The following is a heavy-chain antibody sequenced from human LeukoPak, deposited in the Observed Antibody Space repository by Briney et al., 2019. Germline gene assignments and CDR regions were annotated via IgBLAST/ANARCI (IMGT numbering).Heavy chain of an antibody. Sequence: GGSLRLSCAASGFTFSSYSMNWVRQAPGKGLEWVSYISSSSNTIYYADSVKGRFTISRDNAKNSLYLQMNSLRAEDTAVYYCARGNTILMDVWGQGTTVTVSS. V-gene: IGHV3-48*01. D-gene: IGHD3-10*01. CDR3: ARGNTILMDV. CDR1: GFTFSSYS. CDR2: ISSSSNTI. J-gene: IGHJ6*02.